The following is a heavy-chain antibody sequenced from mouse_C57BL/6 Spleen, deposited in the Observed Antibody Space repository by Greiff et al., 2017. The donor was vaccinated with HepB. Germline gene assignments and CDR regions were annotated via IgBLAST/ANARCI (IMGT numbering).Heavy chain of an antibody. D-gene: IGHD2-1*01. V-gene: IGHV12-3*01. CDR3: AGAPLYYGNLWYFDV. CDR1: GFPITSGYY. CDR2: ITHSGET. Sequence: VQLQQSGPGLVKPSQSLFLTCSITGFPITSGYYWIWIRQSPGKPLEWMGYITHSGETFYNPSLQSPISITREPSKNQFFLQLNSVTTEDTAMYYCAGAPLYYGNLWYFDVWGTGTTVTVSS. J-gene: IGHJ1*03.